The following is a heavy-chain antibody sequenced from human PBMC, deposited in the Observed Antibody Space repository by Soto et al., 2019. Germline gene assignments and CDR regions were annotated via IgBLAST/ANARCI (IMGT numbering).Heavy chain of an antibody. CDR3: AAYYYDSSGYTPRY. D-gene: IGHD3-22*01. J-gene: IGHJ4*02. Sequence: QVQLQQWGAGLLKPSETLSLTCAVYGGSFSGYYWSWIRQPPGKGLEWIGEINHSGSTNYNPSLKRRVTIPVATSKHQFSLKLSSVTAADTAVYDCAAYYYDSSGYTPRYWGQGTLVTVSS. V-gene: IGHV4-34*01. CDR1: GGSFSGYY. CDR2: INHSGST.